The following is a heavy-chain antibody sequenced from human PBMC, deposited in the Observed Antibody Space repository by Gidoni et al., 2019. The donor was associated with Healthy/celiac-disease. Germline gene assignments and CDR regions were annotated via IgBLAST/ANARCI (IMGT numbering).Heavy chain of an antibody. Sequence: QVQLVESGGGVVQPGRSLRLSCAASGFPFSRYGMHWVRQAPGKGLEWVAVISYDGSNKYYADSVKGRFTISRDNSKNTLYLQMNSLRAEDTAVYYCAKDLGMDYYYYGMDVWGQGTTVTVSS. J-gene: IGHJ6*02. CDR1: GFPFSRYG. CDR2: ISYDGSNK. CDR3: AKDLGMDYYYYGMDV. V-gene: IGHV3-30*18.